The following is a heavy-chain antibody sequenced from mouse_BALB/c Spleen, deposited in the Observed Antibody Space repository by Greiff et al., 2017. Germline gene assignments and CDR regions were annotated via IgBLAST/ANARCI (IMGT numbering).Heavy chain of an antibody. CDR1: GFSLTSYG. V-gene: IGHV2-9*02. CDR3: ARGPLYYGSSYAAWFAY. CDR2: IWAGGST. D-gene: IGHD1-1*01. J-gene: IGHJ3*01. Sequence: VKLVESGPGLVAPSQSLSITCTVSGFSLTSYGVHWVRQPPGKGLEWLGVIWAGGSTNYNSALMSRLSISKDNSKSQVFLKMNSLQTDDTAMYYCARGPLYYGSSYAAWFAYWGQGTLVTVSA.